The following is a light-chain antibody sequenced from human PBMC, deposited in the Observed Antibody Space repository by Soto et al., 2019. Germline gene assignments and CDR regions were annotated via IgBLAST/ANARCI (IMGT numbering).Light chain of an antibody. CDR2: SNN. Sequence: QSVLTQPPSASGTPGQRVPISCSGSSSNLGSNTVNWYQQLPGTAPKLLIYSNNQRPSGVPDRFSGSKSGTSGALAISGFEFEYEAEYYCAAWDDSLNGPVFGGGTKLTVL. J-gene: IGLJ3*02. V-gene: IGLV1-44*01. CDR3: AAWDDSLNGPV. CDR1: SSNLGSNT.